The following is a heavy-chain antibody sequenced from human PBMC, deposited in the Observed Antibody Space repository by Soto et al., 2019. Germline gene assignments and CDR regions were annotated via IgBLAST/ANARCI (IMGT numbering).Heavy chain of an antibody. D-gene: IGHD3-9*01. CDR1: GFSLSTSGMG. V-gene: IGHV2-5*02. CDR3: AHRLGPYYDISPFDP. CDR2: IYWDDDK. J-gene: IGHJ5*02. Sequence: SGPTLVNPTQTLTLTCTFSGFSLSTSGMGVGWIRQPPGQALEWLALIYWDDDKRYSPSLKSRLTISKDTSKNQVVLTMTNMDPVDTATYYCAHRLGPYYDISPFDPWGQGTLVTVSS.